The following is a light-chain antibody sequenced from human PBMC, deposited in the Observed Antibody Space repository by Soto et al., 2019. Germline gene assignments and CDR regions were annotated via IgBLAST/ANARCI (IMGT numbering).Light chain of an antibody. V-gene: IGLV2-14*01. J-gene: IGLJ1*01. CDR2: EVS. CDR3: SSYTSRSTDYV. Sequence: QSALTQPASVSGSPGQSITISCTGTSSDVGGYNYVSWYQQHPGKAPKLMIYEVSNRPSGVSNRFSGSKSGNTASLTISELHAEDEADYYCSSYTSRSTDYVFGPGT. CDR1: SSDVGGYNY.